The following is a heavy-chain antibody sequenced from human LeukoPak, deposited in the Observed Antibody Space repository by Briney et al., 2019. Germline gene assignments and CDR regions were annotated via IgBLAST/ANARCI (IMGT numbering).Heavy chain of an antibody. CDR2: IYYSGST. D-gene: IGHD3-22*01. CDR1: GGSISRSSYY. Sequence: SETLSLTCTVSGGSISRSSYYWSWIRQPPGKGLEWIGYIYYSGSTNYNPSLKSRVTISVDTSKNQFSLKLSSVTAADTAVYYCARIDDYYDSSGYYPHWYFDLWGRGTLVTVSS. CDR3: ARIDDYYDSSGYYPHWYFDL. V-gene: IGHV4-61*01. J-gene: IGHJ2*01.